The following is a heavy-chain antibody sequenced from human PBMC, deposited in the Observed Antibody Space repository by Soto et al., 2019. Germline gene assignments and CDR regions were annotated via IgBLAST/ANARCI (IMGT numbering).Heavy chain of an antibody. CDR2: ISAYNGNT. CDR1: GYTFTSYG. J-gene: IGHJ6*02. V-gene: IGHV1-18*01. D-gene: IGHD6-19*01. CDR3: ARDPGYSSGWYTLYYYYGMDV. Sequence: ASVKVSCKASGYTFTSYGISWVRQAPGQGLKWMGRISAYNGNTNYAQKLQGRVTMTTDTSTSTAYMELRSLRSDDTAVYYCARDPGYSSGWYTLYYYYGMDVWGQGTTVTVSS.